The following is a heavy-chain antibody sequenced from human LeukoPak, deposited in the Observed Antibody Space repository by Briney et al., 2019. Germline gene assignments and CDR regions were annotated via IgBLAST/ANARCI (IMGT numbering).Heavy chain of an antibody. CDR3: AKSGGYGLIDY. CDR1: GASISSSSYY. J-gene: IGHJ4*02. D-gene: IGHD1-26*01. V-gene: IGHV4-39*01. Sequence: SETLSLTCTVSGASISSSSYYWGWIRQPPGKGLEWIGIIYYTGSTYYNPSLKSRLTISIDTSKKQFSLRLNSVTAADTAMYYCAKSGGYGLIDYWGQGTRVTVSS. CDR2: IYYTGST.